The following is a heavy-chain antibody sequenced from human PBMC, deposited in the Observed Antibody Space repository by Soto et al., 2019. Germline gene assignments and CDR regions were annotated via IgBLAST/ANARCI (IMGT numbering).Heavy chain of an antibody. CDR1: GITVSRVS. V-gene: IGHV3-21*01. J-gene: IGHJ4*02. CDR3: ARLAY. CDR2: ISSGSSET. Sequence: GGGLRGTWKPSGITVSRVSMNWVRQVPGKGLEWVASISSGSSETWYADSVKGRFIISRYNAQISLFLQMNTLRPEDTAMYYCARLAYCGPLTPFPVSS.